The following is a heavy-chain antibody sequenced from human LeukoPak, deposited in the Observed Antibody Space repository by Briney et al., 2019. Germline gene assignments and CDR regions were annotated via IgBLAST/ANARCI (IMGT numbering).Heavy chain of an antibody. Sequence: GGSLRLSCAASGFTFSSYSMTWVRQAPGKGLEWVSYISSSGSTIYYADSVKGRFTISRDNAKNSLYLQMNSLRAEDTAVYYCARVRIQQAMKYYFDYWGQGTLVTVSS. CDR3: ARVRIQQAMKYYFDY. J-gene: IGHJ4*02. CDR2: ISSSGSTI. D-gene: IGHD5-18*01. CDR1: GFTFSSYS. V-gene: IGHV3-48*04.